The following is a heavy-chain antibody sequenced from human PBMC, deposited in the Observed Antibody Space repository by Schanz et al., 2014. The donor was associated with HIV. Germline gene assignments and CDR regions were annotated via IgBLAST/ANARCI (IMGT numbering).Heavy chain of an antibody. Sequence: EVQLLESGGGFVQPGGSLTLSCAASGFTFTNHALSWVRQAPGRGLEWVSTISGSGGSPYYADSVKGRFTISRDNSKNTLYLQMTTLRTEDTAVYYCAKPEYDSRGNSQSHFDSWGQGTLVTVSS. D-gene: IGHD3-22*01. CDR3: AKPEYDSRGNSQSHFDS. CDR1: GFTFTNHA. V-gene: IGHV3-23*01. J-gene: IGHJ4*02. CDR2: ISGSGGSP.